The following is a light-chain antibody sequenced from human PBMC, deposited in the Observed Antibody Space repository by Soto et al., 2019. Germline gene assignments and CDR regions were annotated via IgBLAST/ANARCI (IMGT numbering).Light chain of an antibody. J-gene: IGKJ1*01. V-gene: IGKV1-6*01. CDR3: LQDYNFPWT. CDR1: QVIRNN. CDR2: TAS. Sequence: AIQMTQSPSSLSASVGDRVTITCRASQVIRNNLAWYQQKPGKAPTLLIYTASSLQSGVPSRFSGSGSGTDFTLTISSLQPEDFAGYYCLQDYNFPWTFGQGTKVDIK.